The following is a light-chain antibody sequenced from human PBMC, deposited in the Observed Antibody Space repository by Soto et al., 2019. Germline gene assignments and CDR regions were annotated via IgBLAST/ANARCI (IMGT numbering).Light chain of an antibody. J-gene: IGKJ1*01. CDR1: QSLRTNS. Sequence: EIVMTQSPATLSVSPGERATLSCRASQSLRTNSLAWYQQKPGQAPRLLIYGASSRATGIPDRFSGSGSGTDFALTISRLEPEDFAVYYCQQYGSSPPETFGQGTKVDIK. CDR3: QQYGSSPPET. V-gene: IGKV3-20*01. CDR2: GAS.